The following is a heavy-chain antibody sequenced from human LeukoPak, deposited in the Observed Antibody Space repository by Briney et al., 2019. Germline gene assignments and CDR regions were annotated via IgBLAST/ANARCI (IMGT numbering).Heavy chain of an antibody. Sequence: SETLSLTCTVSGGSIGSYYWSLIRLPPGKGLGWIGYIYDSGSTNYNPSLKSRVTISVDTSTNQFSLKLSSVTAADTAVYYCARCLSGTYYDYWGQGTLVTVSS. CDR3: ARCLSGTYYDY. CDR1: GGSIGSYY. D-gene: IGHD1-26*01. V-gene: IGHV4-59*01. J-gene: IGHJ4*02. CDR2: IYDSGST.